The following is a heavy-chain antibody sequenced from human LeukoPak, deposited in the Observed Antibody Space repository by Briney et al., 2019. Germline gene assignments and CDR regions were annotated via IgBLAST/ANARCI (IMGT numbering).Heavy chain of an antibody. D-gene: IGHD5-18*01. CDR3: ASGGYSYGYRTG. Sequence: GGSLRLSCEGSGFTFSNFWMSWVRQAPGKGLEWVANIKKDGSEKYYVDSVKGRFTISRDNAKNSLYLQMNSLRAEDTAVYYCASGGYSYGYRTGWGQGTLVTASS. CDR1: GFTFSNFW. V-gene: IGHV3-7*01. CDR2: IKKDGSEK. J-gene: IGHJ4*02.